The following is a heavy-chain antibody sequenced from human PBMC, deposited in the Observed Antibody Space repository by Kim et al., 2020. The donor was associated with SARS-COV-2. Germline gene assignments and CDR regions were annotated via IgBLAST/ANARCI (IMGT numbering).Heavy chain of an antibody. Sequence: GGSLRLSCTASGFTFSSYEMNWVRQAPGKGLEWVSYIIGSGTTIYYADPVRGRFTISRDNDKNSLFLQMNSLRAEDTAVYYCARGPNYSPFDYWGQGPLV. CDR1: GFTFSSYE. V-gene: IGHV3-48*03. D-gene: IGHD4-4*01. J-gene: IGHJ4*02. CDR3: ARGPNYSPFDY. CDR2: IIGSGTTI.